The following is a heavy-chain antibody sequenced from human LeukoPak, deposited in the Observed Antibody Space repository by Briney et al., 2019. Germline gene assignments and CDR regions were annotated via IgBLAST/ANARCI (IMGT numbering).Heavy chain of an antibody. CDR3: ARVESNWFDP. CDR1: GGSISSYY. CDR2: IYHSGST. Sequence: SETLSLTCTVSGGSISSYYWSWIRQPPGKGLEWIGYIYHSGSTNYNPSLKSRVTISVDTSKNQFSLKLSSVTAADTAVYYCARVESNWFDPWGQGTLVTVSS. V-gene: IGHV4-59*01. J-gene: IGHJ5*02.